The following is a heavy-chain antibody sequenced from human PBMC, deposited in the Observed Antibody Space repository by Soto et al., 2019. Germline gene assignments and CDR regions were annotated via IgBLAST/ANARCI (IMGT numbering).Heavy chain of an antibody. J-gene: IGHJ4*02. V-gene: IGHV3-49*03. CDR2: IRSKAYGGTT. Sequence: PGGSLRLSCTASGFTFGDYAMSWFRQAPGKGLECVGFIRSKAYGGTTEYAASVKGRFTISRDDSKSIAYLQMNSLKTEDTAVYYCTRVLDDFWSGYYTSYFDYWGQGTLVTVSS. CDR1: GFTFGDYA. D-gene: IGHD3-3*01. CDR3: TRVLDDFWSGYYTSYFDY.